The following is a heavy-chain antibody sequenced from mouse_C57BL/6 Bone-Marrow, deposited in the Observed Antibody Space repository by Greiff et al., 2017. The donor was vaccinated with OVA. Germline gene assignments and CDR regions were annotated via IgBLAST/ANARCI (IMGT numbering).Heavy chain of an antibody. CDR2: ISNGGGST. V-gene: IGHV5-12*01. CDR3: ARRLYYWYFDV. D-gene: IGHD6-1*01. Sequence: EVKLVESGGGLVQPGGSLKLSCAASGFTFSDYYMYWVRQTPEKRLEWVAYISNGGGSTYYPDTVKGRFTISRDNAKNTLYLQMSRLKSEDTAMYYCARRLYYWYFDVWGTGTAVTVSS. J-gene: IGHJ1*03. CDR1: GFTFSDYY.